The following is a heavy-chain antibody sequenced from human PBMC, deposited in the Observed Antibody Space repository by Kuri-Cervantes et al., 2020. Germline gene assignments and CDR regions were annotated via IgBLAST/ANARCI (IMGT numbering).Heavy chain of an antibody. J-gene: IGHJ5*02. Sequence: GESLKISCAASGFTFRSYGMHWVRQAPGKGLEWVAFIHYDGINKYYVDSVKGRFTISRDNSKNTLYLQMNSLRAEDTAVYYCAARSITGTTGWFDTWGQGTLVTVSS. CDR2: IHYDGINK. D-gene: IGHD1-14*01. CDR1: GFTFRSYG. CDR3: AARSITGTTGWFDT. V-gene: IGHV3-30*02.